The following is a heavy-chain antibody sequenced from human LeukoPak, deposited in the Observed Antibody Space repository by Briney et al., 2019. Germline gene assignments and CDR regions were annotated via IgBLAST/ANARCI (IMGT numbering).Heavy chain of an antibody. CDR2: ISYDGSNK. D-gene: IGHD6-13*01. Sequence: GGSLRLSCAASGFTFSSYGMHWVRQAPGKGLEWVAVISYDGSNKYYADSVKGRFTISRDNSKDTLYLQMNSLRAEDTAVYYCAKDLSIAAAGSFDYWGQGTLVTVSS. CDR1: GFTFSSYG. V-gene: IGHV3-30*18. CDR3: AKDLSIAAAGSFDY. J-gene: IGHJ4*02.